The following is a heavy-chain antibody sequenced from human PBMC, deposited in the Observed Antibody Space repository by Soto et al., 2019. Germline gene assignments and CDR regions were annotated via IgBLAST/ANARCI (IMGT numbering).Heavy chain of an antibody. CDR1: GFTFSSYA. Sequence: EMQLLESGGGLVQPGGSLRLSCAASGFTFSSYAMSWVRQAPGKGLEWVSAITGSGGSTYYADSVKGRFTISRDNSKNTLYLQMNSRRAEDTAVYYCAKDRIAVAGGASDYWGHGTLVTVSS. V-gene: IGHV3-23*01. J-gene: IGHJ4*01. D-gene: IGHD6-19*01. CDR3: AKDRIAVAGGASDY. CDR2: ITGSGGST.